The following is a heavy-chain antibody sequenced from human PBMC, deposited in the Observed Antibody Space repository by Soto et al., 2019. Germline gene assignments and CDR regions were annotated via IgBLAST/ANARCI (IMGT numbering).Heavy chain of an antibody. J-gene: IGHJ4*02. CDR3: ARDRGGNYFDY. Sequence: GGSLRLSCAASGFSFSTYSMTWVRQAPGKGLEWVSYISSGSGIMYYADSVKGRFTISRDNGGSSLFLQINSLRDEDTAVYYCARDRGGNYFDYWGQGTLVTVSS. CDR1: GFSFSTYS. D-gene: IGHD2-15*01. CDR2: ISSGSGIM. V-gene: IGHV3-48*02.